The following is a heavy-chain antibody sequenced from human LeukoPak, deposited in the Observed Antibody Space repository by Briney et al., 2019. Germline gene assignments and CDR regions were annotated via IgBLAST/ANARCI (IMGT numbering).Heavy chain of an antibody. CDR3: ARDSTIFGVVISGLDY. V-gene: IGHV3-30-3*01. Sequence: GGSLRLSCAASGFTFSSYAMHWVRQAPGKGLEWVAIILYDGSNKYYADSVKGRFTISRDNSKNTLYLQMNSLRAEDTAVYYCARDSTIFGVVISGLDYWGQGTLVTVSS. J-gene: IGHJ4*02. D-gene: IGHD3-3*01. CDR1: GFTFSSYA. CDR2: ILYDGSNK.